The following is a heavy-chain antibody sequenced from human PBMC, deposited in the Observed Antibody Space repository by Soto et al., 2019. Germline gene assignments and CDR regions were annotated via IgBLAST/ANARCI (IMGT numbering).Heavy chain of an antibody. V-gene: IGHV1-8*01. CDR2: MNPNSGNT. D-gene: IGHD2-2*02. CDR1: GYTFTSYD. CDR3: VAGYCSSTSCYREGYYFDY. J-gene: IGHJ4*02. Sequence: WASVKVSCKASGYTFTSYDINWVRQATGQGLEWMGWMNPNSGNTGYAQKFQGRVTMTRNTSISTAYMELSSLRSEDTAVYYCVAGYCSSTSCYREGYYFDYWGQGTLVTVSS.